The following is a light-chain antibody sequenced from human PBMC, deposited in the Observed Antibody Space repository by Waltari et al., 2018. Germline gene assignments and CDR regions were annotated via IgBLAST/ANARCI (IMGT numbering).Light chain of an antibody. CDR3: QQRSNWPLT. J-gene: IGKJ4*01. CDR1: QSVSSY. Sequence: EIVLTQSPDTLSLSPGERATLSCRASQSVSSYLAWYQQKRGQAPRLLIYGASNRATGIPARFSGSGSGTDFTLTISTLVPEDFAVYYCQQRSNWPLTFGGGTKVEIK. CDR2: GAS. V-gene: IGKV3-11*01.